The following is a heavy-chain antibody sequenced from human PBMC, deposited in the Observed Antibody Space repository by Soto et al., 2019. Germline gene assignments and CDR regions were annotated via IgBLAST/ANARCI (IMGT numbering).Heavy chain of an antibody. D-gene: IGHD5-18*01. CDR3: ARGKPSGIQLWLRSYYFDY. CDR2: INHSGST. Sequence: PSETLSLTCAVYGGSFSGYYWSWIRQPPGKGLEWIGEINHSGSTNYNPSLKGRVTISVDTSKNQFSLKLSSVTAADTAVYYCARGKPSGIQLWLRSYYFDYWGQGTLVTVSS. CDR1: GGSFSGYY. J-gene: IGHJ4*02. V-gene: IGHV4-34*01.